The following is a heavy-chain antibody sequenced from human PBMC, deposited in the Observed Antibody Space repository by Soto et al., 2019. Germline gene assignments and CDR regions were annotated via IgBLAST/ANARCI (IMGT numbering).Heavy chain of an antibody. J-gene: IGHJ4*02. CDR3: ARQLSY. D-gene: IGHD6-13*01. CDR1: GGSMSNSY. CDR2: IYDSGST. V-gene: IGHV4-59*08. Sequence: SEPLSVTYSVSGGSMSNSYWSWIRQPPGKGLEWIGYIYDSGSTYYNSSLKSRVTMSVDTSKNQFSLKLSSVTAADTAVYYCARQLSYWGRGTPVTVSS.